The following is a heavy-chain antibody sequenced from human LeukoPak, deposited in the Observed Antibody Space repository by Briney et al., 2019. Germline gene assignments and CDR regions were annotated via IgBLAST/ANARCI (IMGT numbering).Heavy chain of an antibody. V-gene: IGHV1-8*01. CDR2: MNPNSGNT. D-gene: IGHD6-19*01. J-gene: IGHJ6*03. Sequence: ASVKVSCKASGYTFTGYYMHWVRQAPGQGLEWMGWMNPNSGNTDYAQKFQGRVTFTSNTAISTAYMELSSLTSEDTAVYYCARGSGWRSNYYYYMDVWGKGTTVTVSS. CDR1: GYTFTGYY. CDR3: ARGSGWRSNYYYYMDV.